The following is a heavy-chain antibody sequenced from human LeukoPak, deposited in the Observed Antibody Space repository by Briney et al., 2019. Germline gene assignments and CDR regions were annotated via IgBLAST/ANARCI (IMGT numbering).Heavy chain of an antibody. Sequence: GGSLRLSCAVSGFIFNKAWMSWIRQAPGKGLEWVGRVTTTAEGETVDYAAPVRGRFTISRDDSKSTVYLHMNSLESEDTAIYYCTAGLGKTDDDCWGQGTLVTVSS. J-gene: IGHJ4*02. CDR2: VTTTAEGETV. V-gene: IGHV3-15*01. D-gene: IGHD4-11*01. CDR3: TAGLGKTDDDC. CDR1: GFIFNKAW.